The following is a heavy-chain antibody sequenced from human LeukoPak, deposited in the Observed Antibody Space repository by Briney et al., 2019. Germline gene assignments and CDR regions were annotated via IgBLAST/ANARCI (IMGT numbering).Heavy chain of an antibody. J-gene: IGHJ6*03. CDR3: ARGTGEWTSPYYYYMDV. V-gene: IGHV4-59*01. CDR2: IYYSGST. CDR1: GGSISSYY. Sequence: SETLSLTCTVSGGSISSYYWSWIRQPPGKGLEWIGYIYYSGSTNYNPSPKSRVTISVDTSKNQFSLKLSSVTAADTAVYYCARGTGEWTSPYYYYMDVWGKGTTVTVSS. D-gene: IGHD3-3*01.